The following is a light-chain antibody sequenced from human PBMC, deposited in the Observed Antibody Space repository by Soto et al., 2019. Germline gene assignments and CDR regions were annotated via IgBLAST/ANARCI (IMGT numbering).Light chain of an antibody. CDR1: SSNIGAGYD. Sequence: VLAQLPSVSGAPGQKVTISCTGSSSNIGAGYDLHWYQQLPGTAPKLLLYGNSNRPSGVPDRFSGSKSGTSAPLAITGLQAEDEADYYCQSYDSSLSAYVFGTGTKVTVL. J-gene: IGLJ1*01. CDR2: GNS. V-gene: IGLV1-40*01. CDR3: QSYDSSLSAYV.